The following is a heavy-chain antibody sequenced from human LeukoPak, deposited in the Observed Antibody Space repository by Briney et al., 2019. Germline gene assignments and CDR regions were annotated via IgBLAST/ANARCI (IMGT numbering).Heavy chain of an antibody. V-gene: IGHV3-23*01. Sequence: GGSLRLSCEASGFTFSGFAMIWVRQAPGKGLEWVALIYSHGGTTYYSDSAKGRFTISRDNSKNTLYLQMNSLRVEYTAIYFCAKDSIPDGYNSLDYWGQGTQVIVSS. CDR2: IYSHGGTT. D-gene: IGHD5-24*01. CDR3: AKDSIPDGYNSLDY. J-gene: IGHJ4*02. CDR1: GFTFSGFA.